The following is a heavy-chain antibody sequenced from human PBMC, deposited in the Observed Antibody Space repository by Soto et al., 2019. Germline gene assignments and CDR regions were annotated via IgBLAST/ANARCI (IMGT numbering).Heavy chain of an antibody. V-gene: IGHV5-51*01. CDR3: ARSTDHCTNGVCSQVDP. CDR1: GYSFTSYW. CDR2: IYPGDSDT. D-gene: IGHD2-8*01. J-gene: IGHJ5*02. Sequence: GESLKISCKGSGYSFTSYWIGWVRQMPGKGLEWMGIIYPGDSDTRYSPSFQGQVTISADKSISTAYLQWSSLKASDTAMYYCARSTDHCTNGVCSQVDPWGQGTLVTVSS.